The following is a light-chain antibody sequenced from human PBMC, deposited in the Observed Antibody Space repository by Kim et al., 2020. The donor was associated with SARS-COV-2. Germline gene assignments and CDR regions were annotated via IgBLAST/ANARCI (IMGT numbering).Light chain of an antibody. CDR3: NSRDSSGNLWV. Sequence: SSELTRDPAVSVALGQTVRITCQGDSLRSYYASWYQQKPGQAPVLVIYGKNNRPSGIPDRFSGSSSGNTASLTITGAQAEDEADYYCNSRDSSGNLWVFGGGTKLTVL. J-gene: IGLJ3*02. CDR2: GKN. CDR1: SLRSYY. V-gene: IGLV3-19*01.